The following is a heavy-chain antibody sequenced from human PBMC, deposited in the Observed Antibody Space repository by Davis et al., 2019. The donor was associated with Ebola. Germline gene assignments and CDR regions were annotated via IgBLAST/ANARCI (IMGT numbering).Heavy chain of an antibody. V-gene: IGHV3-33*01. CDR1: GFTFSSYG. CDR2: IWYDGSNK. Sequence: RGSLRLSCAASGFTFSSYGMHWDRQVQGKGQEWEAVIWYDGSNKYYADSVKDRFTISRDNSKNTLYLQMNSLRAEDTAVYYCARVGWYGGNWFDPWGQGTLVTVSS. J-gene: IGHJ5*02. CDR3: ARVGWYGGNWFDP. D-gene: IGHD6-19*01.